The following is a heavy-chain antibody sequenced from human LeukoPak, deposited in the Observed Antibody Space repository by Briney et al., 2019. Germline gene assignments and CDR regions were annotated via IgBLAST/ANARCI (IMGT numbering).Heavy chain of an antibody. CDR1: GFTFSSYW. CDR2: INSDGNTT. Sequence: GGSLRLSCAASGFTFSSYWMHWVRQAPGKGLVWVSRINSDGNTTSYADSVKGRFTISRDNAKNTLYLQMNSLRAEDTAVYYCARVLRYDNSGHDSFDIWGQGTMVTVSS. D-gene: IGHD3-22*01. J-gene: IGHJ3*02. CDR3: ARVLRYDNSGHDSFDI. V-gene: IGHV3-74*01.